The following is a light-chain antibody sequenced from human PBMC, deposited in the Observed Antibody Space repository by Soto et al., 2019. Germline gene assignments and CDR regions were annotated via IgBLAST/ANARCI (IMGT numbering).Light chain of an antibody. V-gene: IGLV2-14*01. CDR1: SSDVGYYNY. Sequence: QSVLTQPASVSGSPGQSITISCTGTSSDVGYYNYVSWYQHHPGKVPKLMIYEVSNRPSGVSNRFSGSKSGNTASLTISGLQAEYEADYYCSSYTTSSTQVFGGGTKLTVL. CDR2: EVS. CDR3: SSYTTSSTQV. J-gene: IGLJ3*02.